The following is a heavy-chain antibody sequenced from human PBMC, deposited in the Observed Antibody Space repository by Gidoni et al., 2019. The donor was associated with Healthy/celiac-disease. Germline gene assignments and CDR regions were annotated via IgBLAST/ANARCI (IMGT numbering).Heavy chain of an antibody. CDR3: ASSPQGLDWLLPDY. V-gene: IGHV4-61*01. J-gene: IGHJ4*02. CDR2: IYYSGST. CDR1: GGSVRSGRSY. Sequence: QVQLQESGPGLVKPSETLSLTCTVPGGSVRSGRSYWSWIRQPPGKGLEWIGDIYYSGSTNYNPSLKSRVTISVDTSKNQFSLKLSSVTAADTAVYYCASSPQGLDWLLPDYWGQGTQVTVSS. D-gene: IGHD3-9*01.